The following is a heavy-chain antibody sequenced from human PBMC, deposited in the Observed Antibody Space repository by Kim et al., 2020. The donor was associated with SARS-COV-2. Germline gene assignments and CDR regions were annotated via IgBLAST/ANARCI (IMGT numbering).Heavy chain of an antibody. CDR1: GYTFTSYY. CDR2: INPSGGST. D-gene: IGHD3-10*01. V-gene: IGHV1-46*03. J-gene: IGHJ6*02. CDR3: ARETMVRGVIHHYYYGMDV. Sequence: ASVKVSCKASGYTFTSYYMHWVRQAPGQGLEWMGIINPSGGSTSYAQKFQGRVTMTRDTSTSTVYMELSSLRSEDTAVYYCARETMVRGVIHHYYYGMDVWGQGTTVTVSS.